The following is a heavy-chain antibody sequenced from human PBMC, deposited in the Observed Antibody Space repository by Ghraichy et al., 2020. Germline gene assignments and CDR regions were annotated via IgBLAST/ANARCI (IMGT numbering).Heavy chain of an antibody. Sequence: GGSLRLSCAASGFTFSNYRMNWVRQAPGRGLEWVSSISSSSSYIYYADSVKGRFTISRDNARNSLFLQMNSLGAEDTAVYYCATSCSTSCPWGPDYWDQGTLVTVSS. V-gene: IGHV3-21*01. J-gene: IGHJ4*02. CDR1: GFTFSNYR. CDR3: ATSCSTSCPWGPDY. CDR2: ISSSSSYI. D-gene: IGHD2-2*01.